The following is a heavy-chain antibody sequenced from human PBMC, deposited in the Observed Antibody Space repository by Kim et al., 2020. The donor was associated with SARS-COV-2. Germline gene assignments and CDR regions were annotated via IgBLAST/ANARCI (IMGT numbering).Heavy chain of an antibody. D-gene: IGHD1-26*01. CDR1: GGSISSYY. V-gene: IGHV4-59*01. CDR2: IYYSGST. Sequence: SETLSLTCTVSGGSISSYYWSWIRQPPGKGLEWIGYIYYSGSTSYNPSLKSRVTISVDTSKNQFSLKLSSVTAADTAVYYCARGSQSTDLDYWGQGTLVTVSS. CDR3: ARGSQSTDLDY. J-gene: IGHJ4*02.